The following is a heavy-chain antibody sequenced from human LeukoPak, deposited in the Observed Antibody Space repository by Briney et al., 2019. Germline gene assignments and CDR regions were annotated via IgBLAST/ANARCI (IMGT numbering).Heavy chain of an antibody. CDR3: ARGGHTCDY. D-gene: IGHD2-2*02. V-gene: IGHV4-4*07. Sequence: PSETLSLTCTVSGGSINGYYWNWIRQSAGKRLEWIGRISDSGYTNYNPSLQSRLTMSVDTSKNQFSLRLSSVTAADTAVYYCARGGHTCDYWGQGILVTVSS. CDR1: GGSINGYY. J-gene: IGHJ4*02. CDR2: ISDSGYT.